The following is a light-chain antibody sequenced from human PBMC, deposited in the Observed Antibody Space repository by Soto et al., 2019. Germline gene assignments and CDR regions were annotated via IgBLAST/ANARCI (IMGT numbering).Light chain of an antibody. V-gene: IGKV1-5*01. Sequence: DMQMTQSPSSLSACVGARVTITCRASQSINRWLAWYQQKPGRAPKLLIYDVSTLQSGVPSRFSGSGSETEFPLTISSLQPDDFATDDCQQYNAFYTFGQGTKVDIK. CDR3: QQYNAFYT. J-gene: IGKJ2*01. CDR1: QSINRW. CDR2: DVS.